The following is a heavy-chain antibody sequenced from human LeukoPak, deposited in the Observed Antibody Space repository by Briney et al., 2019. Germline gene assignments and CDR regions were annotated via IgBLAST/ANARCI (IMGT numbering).Heavy chain of an antibody. J-gene: IGHJ6*02. V-gene: IGHV4-59*12. Sequence: SETLSLTCTVSGGSISNYYWSWIRQPPGKGLEWIGYIYYTGGTNYNPSLTSRVNISVDTSKNQFSLNLSSVTAADTAVYYCARVDGYSYGSYYYYYYGMDVWGQGTTVTVSS. CDR2: IYYTGGT. D-gene: IGHD5-18*01. CDR1: GGSISNYY. CDR3: ARVDGYSYGSYYYYYYGMDV.